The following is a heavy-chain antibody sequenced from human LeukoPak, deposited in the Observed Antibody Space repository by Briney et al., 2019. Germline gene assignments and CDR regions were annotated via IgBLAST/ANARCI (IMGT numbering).Heavy chain of an antibody. CDR2: IWFDGDNK. CDR1: GFTFSSYG. V-gene: IGHV3-33*06. CDR3: AKDLTWMLGRFDS. D-gene: IGHD2-2*03. J-gene: IGHJ4*02. Sequence: GKSLRLSCAVSGFTFSSYGMDWVRQAPGKGLEWVAVIWFDGDNKYYADSVKGRFTISRDNSKNTLDLQMNSLRAEDTAVYYCAKDLTWMLGRFDSWGQGTLVTVSS.